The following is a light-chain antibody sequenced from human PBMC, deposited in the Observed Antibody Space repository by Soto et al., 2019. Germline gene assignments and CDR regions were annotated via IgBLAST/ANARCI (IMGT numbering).Light chain of an antibody. CDR2: TAS. V-gene: IGKV3-20*01. J-gene: IGKJ1*01. CDR3: QQYCSSPKT. Sequence: EIVLTQSPGTLSLSPGERATLSCRASQSVSSNYLAWFQQKPGQAPRLLIYTASSRATGIPDRFSGSGSGTDFTHTISRLEPEDFAVYYCQQYCSSPKTFGQGPKVEI. CDR1: QSVSSNY.